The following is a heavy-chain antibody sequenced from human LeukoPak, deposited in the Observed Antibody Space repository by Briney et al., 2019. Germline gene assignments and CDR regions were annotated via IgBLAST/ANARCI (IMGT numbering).Heavy chain of an antibody. CDR1: GFTFSSYE. CDR2: ISSSGSTI. CDR3: ATSCYYFEY. J-gene: IGHJ4*02. Sequence: GGSLRLSCAASGFTFSSYEMNWVRQAPGKGLEWLSYISSSGSTIYYADSVKGRFTISRDNARNSLYLQMKSLRADDTAVYYCATSCYYFEYWGQGTLVTVSS. D-gene: IGHD3-22*01. V-gene: IGHV3-48*03.